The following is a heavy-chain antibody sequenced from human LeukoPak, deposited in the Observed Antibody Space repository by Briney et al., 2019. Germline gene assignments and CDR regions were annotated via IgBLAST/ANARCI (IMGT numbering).Heavy chain of an antibody. V-gene: IGHV3-23*01. CDR1: GFTFSSYA. D-gene: IGHD5-12*01. CDR2: VSGSGGST. Sequence: GGSLRLSCAASGFTFSSYAMSWVRQAPGKGLEWVSGVSGSGGSTYYADSVKGRFTISRDNSKNTLYLQMNSLRAEDAAVYYCAKDLDIVATITGNWGQGTLVTVSS. CDR3: AKDLDIVATITGN. J-gene: IGHJ4*02.